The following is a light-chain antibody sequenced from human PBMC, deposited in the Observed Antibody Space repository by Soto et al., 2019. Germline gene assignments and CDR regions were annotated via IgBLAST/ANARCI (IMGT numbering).Light chain of an antibody. Sequence: EIVVTQSPGTLSLSPGERATLSCRASQSVSSSYLAWYQQKPGQAPRLLIYGASIRATGIPDRFSGSGSGTDFTLTISRMEPEDFAVYYCQQYGSSPRFTFVPGTKVDIK. CDR2: GAS. CDR1: QSVSSSY. V-gene: IGKV3-20*01. CDR3: QQYGSSPRFT. J-gene: IGKJ3*01.